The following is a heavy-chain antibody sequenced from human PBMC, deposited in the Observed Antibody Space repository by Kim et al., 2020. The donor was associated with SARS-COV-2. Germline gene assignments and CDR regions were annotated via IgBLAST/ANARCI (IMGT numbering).Heavy chain of an antibody. V-gene: IGHV4-39*01. Sequence: SETLSLTCTVSGGSISSSSYYWGWIRQPPGKGLEWIGSIYYSGSTYYNPSLKSRVTISVDTSKNQFSLKLSSVTAADTAVYYCARLGTGGGKPYYFDYWGQGTLVTVSS. J-gene: IGHJ4*02. CDR3: ARLGTGGGKPYYFDY. CDR2: IYYSGST. CDR1: GGSISSSSYY. D-gene: IGHD2-15*01.